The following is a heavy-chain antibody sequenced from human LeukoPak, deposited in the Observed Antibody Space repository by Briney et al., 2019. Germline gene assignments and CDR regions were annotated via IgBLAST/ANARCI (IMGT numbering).Heavy chain of an antibody. D-gene: IGHD3-10*02. CDR1: GFTLSSYE. J-gene: IGHJ6*04. CDR2: ISGSGSTI. V-gene: IGHV3-48*03. Sequence: GGSLRLSCAASGFTLSSYEMNGVRQAPGKGLEWVSYISGSGSTIYYADSVKGRFTISRDNAKNSLYLQMNSLRAEDTAVYYCAELGITMIGGVWGKGTTVTISS. CDR3: AELGITMIGGV.